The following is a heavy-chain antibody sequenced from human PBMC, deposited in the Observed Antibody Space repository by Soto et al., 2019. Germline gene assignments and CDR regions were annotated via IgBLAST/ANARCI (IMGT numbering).Heavy chain of an antibody. CDR3: ARELIYDFWSGYLDY. CDR2: IKQDGSEK. D-gene: IGHD3-3*01. CDR1: GFTFSSYW. Sequence: VQLVESGGGLVQPGGSLRLSCAASGFTFSSYWMSWVRQAPGKGLEWVANIKQDGSEKYYVDSVKGRFTISRDNAKNSLYLQMNSLRAEDTAVYYCARELIYDFWSGYLDYWGQGTLVTVSS. V-gene: IGHV3-7*05. J-gene: IGHJ4*02.